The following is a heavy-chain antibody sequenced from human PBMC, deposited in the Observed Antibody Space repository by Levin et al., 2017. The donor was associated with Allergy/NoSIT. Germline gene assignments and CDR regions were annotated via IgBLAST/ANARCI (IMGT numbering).Heavy chain of an antibody. J-gene: IGHJ4*02. CDR2: IIPILGIA. V-gene: IGHV1-69*04. CDR3: AREDYYGSGGIDY. CDR1: GGTFSSYP. Sequence: SVKVSCKASGGTFSSYPISWVRQAPGQGLEWMGRIIPILGIANYAQKFQGRVTITADKSTSTAYMELSSLRSEDTAVYYCAREDYYGSGGIDYWGQGTLVTVSS. D-gene: IGHD3-10*01.